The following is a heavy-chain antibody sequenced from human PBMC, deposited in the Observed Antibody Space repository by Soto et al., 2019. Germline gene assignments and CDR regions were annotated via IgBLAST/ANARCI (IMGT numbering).Heavy chain of an antibody. CDR2: IYPSVSS. Sequence: TLSLTCNVSGFAISRGYYWSWVRQSPGKGLEWIGSIYPSVSSYHNPSLETRLTLPIDTSKNQLTLKLASVTAADTALYYCAREKVGTTFFDNWGKGIQVTVSS. CDR1: GFAISRGYY. V-gene: IGHV4-38-2*02. J-gene: IGHJ4*02. CDR3: AREKVGTTFFDN. D-gene: IGHD1-1*01.